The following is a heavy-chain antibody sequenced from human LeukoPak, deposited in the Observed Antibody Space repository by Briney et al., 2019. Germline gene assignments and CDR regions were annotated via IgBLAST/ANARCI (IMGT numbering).Heavy chain of an antibody. CDR3: AKDHYYDSSGYYGPGSAFDY. V-gene: IGHV3-23*01. CDR1: GFSFSNAY. Sequence: GGSLRLSCVASGFSFSNAYLSWVRQAPGKGLEWVSAISGSGGSTYYADSVKGRFTISRDNSKDTLYLQLNSLRDDDTALYYCAKDHYYDSSGYYGPGSAFDYWGQGTLVTVSS. D-gene: IGHD3-22*01. CDR2: ISGSGGST. J-gene: IGHJ4*02.